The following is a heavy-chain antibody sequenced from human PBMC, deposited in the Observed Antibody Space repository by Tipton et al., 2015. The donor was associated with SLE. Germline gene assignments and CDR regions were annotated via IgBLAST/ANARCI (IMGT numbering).Heavy chain of an antibody. CDR3: AKGVVVIALYYFDY. J-gene: IGHJ4*02. V-gene: IGHV3-23*01. Sequence: SLRLSCVASGLTFSSYAMSWVRQAPGKGLEWVSAISGSGGSTYYADSVKGRFTISRDNSKNTLYLQMNSLRAEDTAVYYCAKGVVVIALYYFDYWGQGTLVTVSS. CDR1: GLTFSSYA. D-gene: IGHD2-21*01. CDR2: ISGSGGST.